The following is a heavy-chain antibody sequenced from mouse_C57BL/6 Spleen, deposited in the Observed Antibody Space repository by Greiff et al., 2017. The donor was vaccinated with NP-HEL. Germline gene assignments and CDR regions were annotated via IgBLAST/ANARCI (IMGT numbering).Heavy chain of an antibody. V-gene: IGHV2-4*01. Sequence: QVQLKQSGPGLVQPSQSLSITCTVSGFSLTSYGVHWVRQPPGKGLEWLGVIWSGGSTDYNAAFISRLSISQDNSKSQVFFKMNSLQADDTAIYYCAKKGNSNRLMDYWGQGTSVTVSS. CDR3: AKKGNSNRLMDY. CDR2: IWSGGST. CDR1: GFSLTSYG. J-gene: IGHJ4*01. D-gene: IGHD2-5*01.